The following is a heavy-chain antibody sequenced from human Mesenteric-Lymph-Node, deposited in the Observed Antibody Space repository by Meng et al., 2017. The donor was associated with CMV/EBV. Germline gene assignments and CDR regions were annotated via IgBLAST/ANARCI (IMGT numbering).Heavy chain of an antibody. Sequence: GESLKISCAASGFILSSYAMHWVRQAPGKGLEWVAVKGRFTISRDNAKNSLYLQMDSLRDEDTALYYCAKDHQRHCTSTSCYGYQFDYWGQGSLVTVSS. V-gene: IGHV3-30-3*02. CDR3: AKDHQRHCTSTSCYGYQFDY. D-gene: IGHD2-2*01. CDR1: GFILSSYA. J-gene: IGHJ4*02.